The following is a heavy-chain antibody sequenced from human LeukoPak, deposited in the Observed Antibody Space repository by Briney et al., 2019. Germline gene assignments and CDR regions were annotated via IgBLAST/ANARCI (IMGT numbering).Heavy chain of an antibody. Sequence: PSETLSLTCTVSGGSISSYYWSWIRQPPGKGLEWIGYIYYSESTNYNPSLKSRVTISVDTSKNQFSLNLSSVTAADTAVYYCARDRRCSGGSCFDYWGQGTLVTVSS. CDR2: IYYSEST. CDR3: ARDRRCSGGSCFDY. D-gene: IGHD2-15*01. V-gene: IGHV4-59*01. CDR1: GGSISSYY. J-gene: IGHJ4*02.